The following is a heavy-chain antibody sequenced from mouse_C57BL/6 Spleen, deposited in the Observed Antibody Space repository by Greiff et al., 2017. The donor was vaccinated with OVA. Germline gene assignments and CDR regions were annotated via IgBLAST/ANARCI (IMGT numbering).Heavy chain of an antibody. D-gene: IGHD2-2*01. CDR1: GYAFSSYW. J-gene: IGHJ2*01. CDR3: ARSGVTTPYYFDY. Sequence: QVQLKQSGAELVKPGASVKISCKASGYAFSSYWMNWVKQRPGKGLEWIGQIYPGDGDTNYNGKFKGKATLTADKSSSTAYMQLSSLTSEDSAVYFCARSGVTTPYYFDYWGQGTTLTVSS. CDR2: IYPGDGDT. V-gene: IGHV1-80*01.